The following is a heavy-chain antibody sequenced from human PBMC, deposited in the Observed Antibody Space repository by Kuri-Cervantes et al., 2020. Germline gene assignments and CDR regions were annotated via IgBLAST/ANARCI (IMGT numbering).Heavy chain of an antibody. CDR3: ARERHGSGYYPYYYYGMDV. Sequence: GGSLRLSCAASGFTVSSNYMSWVRQAPGKGLEWVSVIYSGGSTYYADSVKGRFTISRDNSKNTLYLQMNSLRAGDTAVYYCARERHGSGYYPYYYYGMDVWGQGTTVTVSS. V-gene: IGHV3-66*01. CDR1: GFTVSSNY. J-gene: IGHJ6*02. CDR2: IYSGGST. D-gene: IGHD3-22*01.